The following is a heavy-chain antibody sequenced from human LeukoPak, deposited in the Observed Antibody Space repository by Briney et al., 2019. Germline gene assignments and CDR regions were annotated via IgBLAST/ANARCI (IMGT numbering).Heavy chain of an antibody. Sequence: PSETLSLSCTVSGGYITSSSHHWGWLRQPPGKGLEWIGSIYYSGTTYYKPSLRSRVTISVDTSKNQFYLRLTSVTAADSAMYYCARESSSSPDYWGQGTLVTVSS. V-gene: IGHV4-39*07. CDR3: ARESSSSPDY. CDR2: IYYSGTT. J-gene: IGHJ4*02. D-gene: IGHD6-6*01. CDR1: GGYITSSSHH.